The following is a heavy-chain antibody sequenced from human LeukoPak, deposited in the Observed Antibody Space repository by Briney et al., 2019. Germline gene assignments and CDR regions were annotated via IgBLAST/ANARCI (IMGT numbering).Heavy chain of an antibody. J-gene: IGHJ5*02. CDR3: ARDGTIGYCSGGSCPNWFDP. V-gene: IGHV1-3*01. Sequence: GASVKVSCKASGYTFTSYAMHWVRQAPGQRLEWMGWINAGNGNTKYSQKFQGRVTITRDTSASTAYMELSSLRSEDTAVYYCARDGTIGYCSGGSCPNWFDPWGQGTLVTVSS. CDR1: GYTFTSYA. D-gene: IGHD2-15*01. CDR2: INAGNGNT.